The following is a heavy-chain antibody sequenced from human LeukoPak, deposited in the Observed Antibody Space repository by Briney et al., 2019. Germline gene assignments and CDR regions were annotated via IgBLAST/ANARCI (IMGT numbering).Heavy chain of an antibody. D-gene: IGHD4-17*01. V-gene: IGHV3-23*01. CDR2: ISGSGGST. Sequence: GASLRLSCAASGFTFSSYAMSWVRQAPGKGLEWVSAISGSGGSTYYADSVKGRFTISRDNSKNTLYLQMNSLRAEDTAVYYCATDRVFYGDYFDYWGQGTLVTVSS. CDR3: ATDRVFYGDYFDY. CDR1: GFTFSSYA. J-gene: IGHJ4*02.